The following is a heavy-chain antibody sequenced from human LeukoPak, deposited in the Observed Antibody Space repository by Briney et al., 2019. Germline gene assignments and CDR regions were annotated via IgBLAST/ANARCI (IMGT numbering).Heavy chain of an antibody. D-gene: IGHD2-2*01. CDR1: GFIFSNYE. Sequence: GGSLRLSCAGSGFIFSNYEMNWVRQAPGKGLVWVSRINSDGSSTSYADSVKGRFTISRDNAKNTLYLQMNSLRAEDTAVYYCARKERCSSTSCPSSYYYYGMDVWGQGTTVTVSS. CDR3: ARKERCSSTSCPSSYYYYGMDV. V-gene: IGHV3-74*01. CDR2: INSDGSST. J-gene: IGHJ6*02.